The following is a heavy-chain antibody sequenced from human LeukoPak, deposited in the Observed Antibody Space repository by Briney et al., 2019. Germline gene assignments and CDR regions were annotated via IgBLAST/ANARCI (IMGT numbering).Heavy chain of an antibody. CDR2: ISGSGGST. D-gene: IGHD4-17*01. Sequence: PGGSLRLSCAASGFTFSSYAMSWVRQAPGKGLEWVSAISGSGGSTYYADSVKGRFTISRDNSKNTLYLQMNSLKTEDTAVYYCTTGTVGTPYYYYGMDVWGQGTTVTVSS. CDR1: GFTFSSYA. J-gene: IGHJ6*02. CDR3: TTGTVGTPYYYYGMDV. V-gene: IGHV3-23*01.